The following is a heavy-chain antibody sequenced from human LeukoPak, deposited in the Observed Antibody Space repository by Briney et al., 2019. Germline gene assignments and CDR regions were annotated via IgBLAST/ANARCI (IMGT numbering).Heavy chain of an antibody. Sequence: ASVKVSCKASGYTFTGYYIHWVRQAPGQGLEWMGWINPNSGGTNYAQKFQGSVIMTRDTSISTAYMELSRLKSDDTAVYYCARGRIHSWSDAFDIWGQGTTVTVSS. CDR1: GYTFTGYY. J-gene: IGHJ3*02. D-gene: IGHD5-18*01. CDR2: INPNSGGT. V-gene: IGHV1-2*02. CDR3: ARGRIHSWSDAFDI.